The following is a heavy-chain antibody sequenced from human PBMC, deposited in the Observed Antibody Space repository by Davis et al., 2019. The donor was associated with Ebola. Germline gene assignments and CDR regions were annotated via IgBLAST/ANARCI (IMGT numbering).Heavy chain of an antibody. V-gene: IGHV3-74*01. D-gene: IGHD2-2*01. CDR2: VNPDGSWT. Sequence: GESLKISCVASGLPFNSDWMHWVRQVPGKGLEWVSRVNPDGSWTAYADSVKGRFTVSRDNAKDTVYLQMNSLRGEDTAVYYCVFQLLSVDCSWGQGTLVTVSS. J-gene: IGHJ5*02. CDR3: VFQLLSVDCS. CDR1: GLPFNSDW.